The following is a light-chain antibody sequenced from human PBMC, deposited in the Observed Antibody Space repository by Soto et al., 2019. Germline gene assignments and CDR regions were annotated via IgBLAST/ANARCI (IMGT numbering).Light chain of an antibody. Sequence: DIVLTQSPGTLSLSPGERATLSCRASQSVSSSYLAWYQQKPGQAPRLLIYGASSRDSGIPARFSGSGSGTEFTLTISRLQPEDFAVYYCQQYGSSRRTFGQGTKVEIK. CDR1: QSVSSSY. CDR3: QQYGSSRRT. J-gene: IGKJ1*01. V-gene: IGKV3-20*01. CDR2: GAS.